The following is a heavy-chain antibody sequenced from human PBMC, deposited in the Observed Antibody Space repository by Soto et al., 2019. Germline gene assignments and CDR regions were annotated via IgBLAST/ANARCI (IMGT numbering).Heavy chain of an antibody. J-gene: IGHJ4*02. CDR3: AISSGYLLPFDY. D-gene: IGHD3-22*01. V-gene: IGHV4-34*01. CDR2: INHSGST. Sequence: SETLSLTCAVYGGSFSGYYWSWIRQPPGKGLEWIGEINHSGSTNYNPSLKSRVTISVDTSKNQFSLKLSSVTAADTAVYYCAISSGYLLPFDYWSQGTLVTVSS. CDR1: GGSFSGYY.